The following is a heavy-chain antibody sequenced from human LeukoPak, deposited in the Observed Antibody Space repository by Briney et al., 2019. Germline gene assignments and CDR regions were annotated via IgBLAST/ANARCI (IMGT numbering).Heavy chain of an antibody. D-gene: IGHD5-24*01. V-gene: IGHV3-23*01. CDR1: GITFSNSA. Sequence: GGSLRLSCVPSGITFSNSALNWVRQAPGKVLEWVATITKNGDQTYYADSVKGLFTISRDTFRDTLHLQMNSLRAEDTAVYHCVKSAGKDGYRDVFDIWGQGTVVTVSS. CDR3: VKSAGKDGYRDVFDI. J-gene: IGHJ3*02. CDR2: ITKNGDQT.